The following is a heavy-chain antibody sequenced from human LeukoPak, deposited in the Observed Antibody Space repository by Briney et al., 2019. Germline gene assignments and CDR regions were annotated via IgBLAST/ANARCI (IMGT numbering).Heavy chain of an antibody. Sequence: ASVKVSCKASGYTFTGYYMHWVRQAPGQGLEWMGWINPNSGGTNYAQKFQGRVTMTRDTSISTAYMELSRLRSDDTAVYYCARVTGNYDFCCGVDYWGQGTLVTVSS. V-gene: IGHV1-2*02. J-gene: IGHJ4*02. CDR2: INPNSGGT. CDR1: GYTFTGYY. CDR3: ARVTGNYDFCCGVDY. D-gene: IGHD3-3*01.